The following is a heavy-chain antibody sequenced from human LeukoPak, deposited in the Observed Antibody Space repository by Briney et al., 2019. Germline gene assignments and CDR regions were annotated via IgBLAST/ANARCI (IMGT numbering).Heavy chain of an antibody. CDR3: ARDYSNYAVAFDI. J-gene: IGHJ3*02. Sequence: SETLSLTCTVSGGSISSYYWSWIRQPPGKGLEWIGYIYYSGSTNYNPSLKSRVTISVDTSKNQFSLKLSSVTAADTAVYYCARDYSNYAVAFDIWGQGTTVTVSS. V-gene: IGHV4-59*01. CDR1: GGSISSYY. D-gene: IGHD4-11*01. CDR2: IYYSGST.